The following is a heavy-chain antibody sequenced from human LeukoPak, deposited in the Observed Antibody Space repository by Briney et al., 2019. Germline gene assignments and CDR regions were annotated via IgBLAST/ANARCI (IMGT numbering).Heavy chain of an antibody. J-gene: IGHJ6*02. CDR2: INHSGST. Sequence: SETLSLTCAVYGGSFSGYYWSWIRQPPEKGLEWIGEINHSGSTNYNPSLRSRVTISVDTSKNQFSLKLISVTAADTAVYYCASPNPGEQLVYYYGMDVWGQGTTVTVSS. CDR1: GGSFSGYY. CDR3: ASPNPGEQLVYYYGMDV. V-gene: IGHV4-34*01. D-gene: IGHD6-6*01.